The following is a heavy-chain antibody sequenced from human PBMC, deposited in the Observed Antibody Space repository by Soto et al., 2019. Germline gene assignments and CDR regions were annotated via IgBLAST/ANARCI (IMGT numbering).Heavy chain of an antibody. CDR2: IYPGDSDT. Sequence: GESLKISCXGSGYSFTSYWIGWVRQMPGKGLEWMGIIYPGDSDTRYSPSFQGQVTISADKSISTAYLQWSSLKASDTAMYYCARPNYYDSSGYLLDAFDIWGQGTMVTVSS. V-gene: IGHV5-51*01. D-gene: IGHD3-22*01. CDR3: ARPNYYDSSGYLLDAFDI. J-gene: IGHJ3*02. CDR1: GYSFTSYW.